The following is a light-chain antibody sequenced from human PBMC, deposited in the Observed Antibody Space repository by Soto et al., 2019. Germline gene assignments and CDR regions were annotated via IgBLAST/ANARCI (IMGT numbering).Light chain of an antibody. CDR2: EVS. V-gene: IGLV2-14*01. CDR3: SSYTSRSTRGYFDV. J-gene: IGLJ1*01. CDR1: SSDVGGYNY. Sequence: QSVLTQPASVSGSPGQSITISCTGTSSDVGGYNYVSWYQQHPGKAPKLMIYEVSNRPSGVSNRFSGSKSGNTASLTISGLQAEDEADYYCSSYTSRSTRGYFDVFGTGTKLNVL.